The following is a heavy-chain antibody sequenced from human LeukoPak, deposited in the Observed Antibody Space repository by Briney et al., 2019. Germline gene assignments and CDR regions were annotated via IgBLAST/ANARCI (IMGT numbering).Heavy chain of an antibody. CDR2: IRQDGSEK. J-gene: IGHJ6*03. V-gene: IGHV3-7*01. CDR1: GFTFSSHW. CDR3: ARGAHGSGWEYYYYYMDV. D-gene: IGHD6-19*01. Sequence: GGSLRLSCAASGFTFSSHWMSWVRQAPGKGLEWVANIRQDGSEKYYVDSVKGRFTISRDNAENSLYLQMNSLRAEDTAVYYCARGAHGSGWEYYYYYMDVWGKGTTVTVSS.